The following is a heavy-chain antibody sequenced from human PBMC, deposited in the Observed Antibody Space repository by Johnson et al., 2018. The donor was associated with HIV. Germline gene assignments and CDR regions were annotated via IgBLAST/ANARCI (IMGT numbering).Heavy chain of an antibody. D-gene: IGHD1-26*01. Sequence: MQLVESGGGVVRPGGSLRLSCAASGFTFDDYAMSWVRQAPGKGLEWVSDINWNGGSTGYADSVNGRFTISRDHAKSSLYLQMNSMRAEDTALYYCARPAYSGTWTDAFDVWGQGTMVTVSS. J-gene: IGHJ3*01. V-gene: IGHV3-20*04. CDR2: INWNGGST. CDR3: ARPAYSGTWTDAFDV. CDR1: GFTFDDYA.